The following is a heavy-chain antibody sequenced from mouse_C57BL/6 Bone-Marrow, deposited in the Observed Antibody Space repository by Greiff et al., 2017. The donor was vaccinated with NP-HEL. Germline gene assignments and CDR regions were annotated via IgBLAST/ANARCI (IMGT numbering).Heavy chain of an antibody. Sequence: VQGVESGPGLVQPSQSLSITCTVSGFSLTSYGVHWVRQSPGKGLEWLGVIWRGGSTDYNAAFMSRLSITKDNSKSQVFFKMNSLQADDTAIYYCAKNGDYGWYFDVWGTGTTVTVSS. CDR1: GFSLTSYG. D-gene: IGHD2-4*01. J-gene: IGHJ1*03. CDR3: AKNGDYGWYFDV. CDR2: IWRGGST. V-gene: IGHV2-5*01.